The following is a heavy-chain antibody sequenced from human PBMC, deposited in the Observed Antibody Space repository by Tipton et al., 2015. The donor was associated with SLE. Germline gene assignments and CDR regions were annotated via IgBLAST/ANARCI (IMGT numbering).Heavy chain of an antibody. V-gene: IGHV4-61*01. CDR2: ISYSGST. CDR3: ARDAYCSGGSCYGFDS. D-gene: IGHD2-15*01. J-gene: IGHJ4*02. CDR1: GGSIGSRPYY. Sequence: TLSLTCFVSGGSIGSRPYYWSWIRQPPGKGLEWIGHISYSGSTHYNSSLESRVTMSLDASKNQFSLTVSSVTAADTAVYHCARDAYCSGGSCYGFDSWGPGTLVAVSS.